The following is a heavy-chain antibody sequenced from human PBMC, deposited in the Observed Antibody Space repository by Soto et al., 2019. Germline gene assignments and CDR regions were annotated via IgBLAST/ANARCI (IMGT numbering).Heavy chain of an antibody. Sequence: PSETLSLTCTVSRGSIRPYDWGWVRQPPGKGLEWIGHVNYRGSTSYNPALKSRLTISMDTSKNQFSLKLKSVSAADTAVYFCARAESSSSEGFDYWGRGTLVTVSS. CDR2: VNYRGST. D-gene: IGHD6-6*01. CDR1: RGSIRPYD. V-gene: IGHV4-59*01. J-gene: IGHJ4*02. CDR3: ARAESSSSEGFDY.